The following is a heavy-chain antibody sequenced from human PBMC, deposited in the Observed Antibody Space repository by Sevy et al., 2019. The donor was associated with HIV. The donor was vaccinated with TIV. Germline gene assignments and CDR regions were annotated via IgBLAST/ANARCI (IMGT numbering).Heavy chain of an antibody. CDR2: INHSGST. J-gene: IGHJ3*02. CDR1: GGSFSGYY. D-gene: IGHD2-2*01. Sequence: SETLSLTCAVYGGSFSGYYWSWIRQPPGKGLEWIGEINHSGSTNYNPSLKSRVTISVDTSKNQFSLKLSSVTAADTAVYYCARHCGSTSCSHVFDIWGQGTMVTVSS. V-gene: IGHV4-34*01. CDR3: ARHCGSTSCSHVFDI.